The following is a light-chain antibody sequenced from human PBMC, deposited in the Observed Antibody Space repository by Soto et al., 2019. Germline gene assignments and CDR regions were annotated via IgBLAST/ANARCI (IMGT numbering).Light chain of an antibody. Sequence: DIPMTQSPSTLSASVGDRVTITCRASQSISSWLAWYQQKPGKAPKLLIYDASSLESGVPSRFSGSGSGTEFTLTISSLQPDDFATYYCQQYNRYSLTFGQGTKVEIK. V-gene: IGKV1-5*01. CDR1: QSISSW. CDR3: QQYNRYSLT. CDR2: DAS. J-gene: IGKJ1*01.